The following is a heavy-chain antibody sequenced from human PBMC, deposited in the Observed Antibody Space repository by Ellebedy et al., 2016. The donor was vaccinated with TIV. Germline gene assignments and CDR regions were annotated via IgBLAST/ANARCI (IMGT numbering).Heavy chain of an antibody. Sequence: GESLKISXVASGFTFRSHGIYWVRQAPGKGLEWVAVISSDGSNKYYADSVKGRFTISRDNSKNTLYLQMNSLRTDDMAVYYCARGGSSGSSDYWGQGTLGTVSS. V-gene: IGHV3-30*03. D-gene: IGHD3-10*01. CDR1: GFTFRSHG. CDR2: ISSDGSNK. CDR3: ARGGSSGSSDY. J-gene: IGHJ4*02.